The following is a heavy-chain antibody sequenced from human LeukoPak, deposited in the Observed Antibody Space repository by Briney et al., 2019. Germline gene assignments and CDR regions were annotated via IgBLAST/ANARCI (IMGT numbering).Heavy chain of an antibody. Sequence: ASVKVSCKASGYTFTGYFIHWVRQAPGQGLEWMGWINPNSGGTNYAQKFQGRVTMTRDTSISTAYMELSRLRSDDTAEYYCATRGPGDYDFWSGYFSWDYYYDYMDVWGERTTVTVS. V-gene: IGHV1-2*02. CDR3: ATRGPGDYDFWSGYFSWDYYYDYMDV. D-gene: IGHD3-3*01. CDR2: INPNSGGT. CDR1: GYTFTGYF. J-gene: IGHJ6*03.